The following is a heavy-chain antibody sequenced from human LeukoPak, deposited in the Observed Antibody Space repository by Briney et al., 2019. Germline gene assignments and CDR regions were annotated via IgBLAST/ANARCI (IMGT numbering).Heavy chain of an antibody. CDR3: ASEQGYCSSTSCYSSRFIDY. D-gene: IGHD2-2*01. CDR2: IIPILGIA. V-gene: IGHV1-69*02. J-gene: IGHJ4*02. Sequence: SVKVSCKASGGTFSSYTISWVRQAPGQGLEWMGRIIPILGIANYAQKFQGRVTITADKSTSTAYMELSSLRSEDTAVYYCASEQGYCSSTSCYSSRFIDYWGQGILVTVSS. CDR1: GGTFSSYT.